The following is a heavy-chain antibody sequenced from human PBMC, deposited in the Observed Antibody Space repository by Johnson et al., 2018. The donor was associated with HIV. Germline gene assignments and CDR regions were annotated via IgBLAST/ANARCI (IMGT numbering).Heavy chain of an antibody. D-gene: IGHD3-16*01. CDR2: IRWVGDKT. CDR3: ALPYTGGVHAFDS. V-gene: IGHV3-43*01. CDR1: GFTFSRHG. J-gene: IGHJ3*02. Sequence: VQLVESGGGVVQPGGSLRLSCAASGFTFSRHGMHWVRQVPGTGLEWVPLIRWVGDKTDDAASVRGRFIISSDNSKNSLFLQLNNLRIEDTALYYCALPYTGGVHAFDSWGQGTMVTVSS.